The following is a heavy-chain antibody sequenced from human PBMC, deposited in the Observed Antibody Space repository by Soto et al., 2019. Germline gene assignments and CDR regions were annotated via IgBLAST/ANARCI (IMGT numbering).Heavy chain of an antibody. D-gene: IGHD1-26*01. CDR2: IWYDGSNK. J-gene: IGHJ2*01. CDR1: GFTFSSYG. CDR3: ARDSARSGSYIYWYFDL. Sequence: QVQLVESGGGVVQPGRSLRLSCAASGFTFSSYGMHWVRQAPGKGLEWVAVIWYDGSNKYYAESVKGRFTISRDNSKNTLYLQMNSLRAEDKTVYYCARDSARSGSYIYWYFDLWGRGTLVTVSS. V-gene: IGHV3-33*01.